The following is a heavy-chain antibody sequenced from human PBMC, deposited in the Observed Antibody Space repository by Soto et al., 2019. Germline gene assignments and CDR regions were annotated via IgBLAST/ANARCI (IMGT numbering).Heavy chain of an antibody. J-gene: IGHJ5*02. V-gene: IGHV4-59*01. CDR3: ARDYCSGGSCYSSNWFDP. CDR2: IYYSGST. D-gene: IGHD2-15*01. CDR1: GGSISSYY. Sequence: PSETLSLTCTVSGGSISSYYWSWIRQPPGKGLEWIGYIYYSGSTNYNPSLKSRVTISVDTSRNQFSLKLSSVTAADTAVYYCARDYCSGGSCYSSNWFDPWGQGTLVTVS.